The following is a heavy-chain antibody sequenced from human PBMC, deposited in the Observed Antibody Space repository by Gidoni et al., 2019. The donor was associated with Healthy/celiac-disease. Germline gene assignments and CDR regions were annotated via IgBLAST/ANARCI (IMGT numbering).Heavy chain of an antibody. J-gene: IGHJ6*03. V-gene: IGHV1-18*04. CDR2: ISAYNGNT. CDR3: ARDRRIVVVPYYYYYMDV. D-gene: IGHD2-2*01. Sequence: QVQLVQSGAEVKKPGASVKVSCKASGYTFTSYGISWVRQAPGQGLEWMGWISAYNGNTNYAQKLQGRVTMTTDTSTSTAYMELRSLRSDDTAVYYCARDRRIVVVPYYYYYMDVWGKGTTVTVSS. CDR1: GYTFTSYG.